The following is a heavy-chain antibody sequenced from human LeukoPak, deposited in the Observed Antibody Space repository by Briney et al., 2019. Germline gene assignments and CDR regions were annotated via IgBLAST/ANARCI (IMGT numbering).Heavy chain of an antibody. V-gene: IGHV4-38-2*01. CDR1: GYSISSGYY. CDR3: ARHVPWIQKCAYFDY. Sequence: SETLSLTCAVSGYSISSGYYWGWIRQPPGKGLEWIGSIYHSGSTYYNPSLKSRVTISVDTTKNQFSLKLSSVTAADTAVYYCARHVPWIQKCAYFDYWGQGTLVTVSS. J-gene: IGHJ4*02. CDR2: IYHSGST. D-gene: IGHD5-18*01.